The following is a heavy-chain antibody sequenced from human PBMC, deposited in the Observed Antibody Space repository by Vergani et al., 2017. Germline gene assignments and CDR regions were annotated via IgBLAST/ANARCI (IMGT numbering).Heavy chain of an antibody. CDR3: ARDSSSGWNDAFDI. Sequence: EVQLLESGGGVVRPGGSLRLSCAASGFTFDDYGMSWVRQAPGKGLEWVSGINWNGGSTGYADSVKGRFTISRDNAKNSLYLQMNSLRAEDTALYHCARDSSSGWNDAFDIWGQGTMVTVSS. D-gene: IGHD6-19*01. V-gene: IGHV3-20*01. J-gene: IGHJ3*02. CDR1: GFTFDDYG. CDR2: INWNGGST.